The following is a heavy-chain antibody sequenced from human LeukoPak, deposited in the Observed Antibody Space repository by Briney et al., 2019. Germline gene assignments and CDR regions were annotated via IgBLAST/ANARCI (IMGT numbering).Heavy chain of an antibody. CDR3: AKDAWGAAAEGYMDV. CDR1: GFTFSNYW. Sequence: GGSLRLSCVASGFTFSNYWMHWVRQAPGKGPEWVSRINKDGSITNFADSVKGRFTISRDNAKNSLYLQMNSLRAEDMALYYCAKDAWGAAAEGYMDVWGKGTTVTVSS. J-gene: IGHJ6*03. CDR2: INKDGSIT. D-gene: IGHD6-13*01. V-gene: IGHV3-74*01.